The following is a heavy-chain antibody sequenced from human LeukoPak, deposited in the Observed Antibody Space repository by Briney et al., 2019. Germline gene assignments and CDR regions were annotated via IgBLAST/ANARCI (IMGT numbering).Heavy chain of an antibody. CDR1: GGTFSSYA. J-gene: IGHJ4*02. CDR2: INPNTGGT. D-gene: IGHD3-10*01. CDR3: ARGIWFGELSPFDY. Sequence: ASVKVSCKASGGTFSSYAISWVRQAPGQGLEWMGWINPNTGGTNYAQKFQGRVTMTRDTSISTAYMELSRLRSDDTAVYYCARGIWFGELSPFDYWGQGTLVTVSS. V-gene: IGHV1-2*02.